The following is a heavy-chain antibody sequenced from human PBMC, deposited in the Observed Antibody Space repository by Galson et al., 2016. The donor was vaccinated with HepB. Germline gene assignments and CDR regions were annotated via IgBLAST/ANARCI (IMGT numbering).Heavy chain of an antibody. J-gene: IGHJ6*02. D-gene: IGHD1-20*01. V-gene: IGHV3-7*01. Sequence: SLRLSCAASGFTFSDPWMTWVRQAPGKGLEWVAKIKQDGSEKYYVDSVKGRFTISRDNAKNALYLQMNSLRVVDTAVYYCARTITGTPWHHYYYGMDVWGQGTTVRVSS. CDR2: IKQDGSEK. CDR1: GFTFSDPW. CDR3: ARTITGTPWHHYYYGMDV.